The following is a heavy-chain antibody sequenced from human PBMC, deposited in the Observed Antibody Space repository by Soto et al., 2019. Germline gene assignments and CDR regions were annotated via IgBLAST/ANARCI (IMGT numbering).Heavy chain of an antibody. CDR3: ARASQYYDSSGYAN. CDR2: ISAYNGNT. CDR1: GYSFGTSG. J-gene: IGHJ4*02. Sequence: QVKLVQSGTEVKKPGASMKVSCKASGYSFGTSGISWVRQAPGQGLEWMGWISAYNGNTNYEQKLQDRVTMTTDTSTNTAYLELRSLRSDDTAVYYCARASQYYDSSGYANWGQGTLVTVSS. D-gene: IGHD3-22*01. V-gene: IGHV1-18*01.